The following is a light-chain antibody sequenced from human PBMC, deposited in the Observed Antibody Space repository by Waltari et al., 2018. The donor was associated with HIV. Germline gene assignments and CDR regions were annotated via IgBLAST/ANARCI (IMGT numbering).Light chain of an antibody. J-gene: IGLJ1*01. CDR1: SSDVGAYYY. V-gene: IGLV2-14*01. CDR2: EVS. Sequence: QSALPQPASVSGSPGQSITISCTGTSSDVGAYYYVFWYQQPPGKAPKLIIYEVSNRPSGVSNRFSGSKSGNTASLTISGLQTEDEADYYCSSYTSSSTRVFGTGTKVTVL. CDR3: SSYTSSSTRV.